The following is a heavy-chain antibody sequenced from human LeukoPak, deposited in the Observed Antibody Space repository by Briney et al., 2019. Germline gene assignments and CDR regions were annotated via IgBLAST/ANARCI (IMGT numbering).Heavy chain of an antibody. Sequence: SETLSLTCTVSGGSIGTYYWTWIRQPPGKGLEWIGYIDYSGSTKFNPSLKSRVTMSIDTSKNQFSLRLSSVTAADTAVYYCTRGRRSSSVHDAFDIWGQGTMVTVSS. CDR2: IDYSGST. CDR3: TRGRRSSSVHDAFDI. D-gene: IGHD3-22*01. J-gene: IGHJ3*02. V-gene: IGHV4-59*01. CDR1: GGSIGTYY.